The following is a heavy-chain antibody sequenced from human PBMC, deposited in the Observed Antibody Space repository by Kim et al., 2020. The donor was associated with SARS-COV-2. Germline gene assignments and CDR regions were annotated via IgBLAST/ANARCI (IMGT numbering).Heavy chain of an antibody. CDR2: IYSGGST. J-gene: IGHJ3*02. CDR1: GFTVSSNY. D-gene: IGHD3-16*01. CDR3: ARIRVRMGGGMEAFDI. V-gene: IGHV3-53*01. Sequence: GGSLRLSCAASGFTVSSNYMSWVRQAPGKGLEWVSVIYSGGSTYYADSVKGRFTISRDNSKNTLYLQMNSLRAEDTAVYYCARIRVRMGGGMEAFDIWGQGTMVTVSS.